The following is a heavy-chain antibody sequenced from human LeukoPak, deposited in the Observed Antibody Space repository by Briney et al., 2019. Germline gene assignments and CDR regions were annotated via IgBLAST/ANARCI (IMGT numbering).Heavy chain of an antibody. CDR3: ATSNWGSDY. J-gene: IGHJ4*02. CDR1: GFTFNSYW. Sequence: GGSLRLSCAVSGFTFNSYWMSWVRQAPGKGLEWVANINQGGSERYNVDSVKGRFTISRDNAKSSLYLQMNSLRAEDTAVYYCATSNWGSDYWGQGILVTVSS. CDR2: INQGGSER. D-gene: IGHD7-27*01. V-gene: IGHV3-7*01.